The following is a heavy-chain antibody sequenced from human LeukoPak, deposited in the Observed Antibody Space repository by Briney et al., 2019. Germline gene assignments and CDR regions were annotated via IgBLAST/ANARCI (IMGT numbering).Heavy chain of an antibody. CDR2: INPNSGGT. V-gene: IGHV1-2*02. D-gene: IGHD3-16*02. CDR3: ARDSGMGSYDYAWGSYRPLGY. CDR1: GYTFTGYY. Sequence: ASVKVSCKASGYTFTGYYMHWVRQAPGQGLEWMGWINPNSGGTNYAQKFQGRVTMTRDTSISTAYMELSRLRSDDTAVYYCARDSGMGSYDYAWGSYRPLGYWGQGTLVTVSS. J-gene: IGHJ4*02.